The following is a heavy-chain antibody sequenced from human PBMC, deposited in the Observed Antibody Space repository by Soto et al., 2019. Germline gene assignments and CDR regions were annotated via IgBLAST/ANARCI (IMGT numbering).Heavy chain of an antibody. CDR2: IHSDGGTT. CDR1: GFTFSSYW. Sequence: EVPLVESGGGLVQPGGSLRLSCAASGFTFSSYWMHWVRQAPGKGLVWVSRIHSDGGTTTYADSVKGRFTMSRDNAKNTLYLQMNSLRAEDTAVYYCARTCGSNSHFDYWGQGTLVTVSS. CDR3: ARTCGSNSHFDY. V-gene: IGHV3-74*01. J-gene: IGHJ4*02. D-gene: IGHD4-4*01.